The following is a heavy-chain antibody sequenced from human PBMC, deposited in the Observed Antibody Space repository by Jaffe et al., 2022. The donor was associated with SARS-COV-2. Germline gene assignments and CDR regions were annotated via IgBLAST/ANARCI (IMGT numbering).Heavy chain of an antibody. CDR3: ARDYGGKGNNYYYYGMDV. D-gene: IGHD4-17*01. CDR1: GFTFSSYS. J-gene: IGHJ6*02. V-gene: IGHV3-21*01. Sequence: EVQLVESGGGLVKPGGSLRLSCAASGFTFSSYSMNWVRQAPGKGLEWVSSISSSSSYIYYADSVKGRFTISRDNAKNSLYLQMNSLRAEDTAVYYCARDYGGKGNNYYYYGMDVWGQGTTVTVSS. CDR2: ISSSSSYI.